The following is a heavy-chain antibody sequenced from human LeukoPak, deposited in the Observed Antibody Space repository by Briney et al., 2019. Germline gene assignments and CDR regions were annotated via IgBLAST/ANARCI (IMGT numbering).Heavy chain of an antibody. V-gene: IGHV1-24*01. D-gene: IGHD4/OR15-4a*01. CDR3: ASGFYGAGHFDDDVFDI. CDR1: GYSLSELS. CDR2: FDPEDVEI. Sequence: ASVKVSRKVSGYSLSELSIHWVRQVPGKGVTWMGGFDPEDVEIVYAQSFQGRVTMTEDTSTDTAYMELSRLTSEDTVVYYCASGFYGAGHFDDDVFDIWGQGTLVTVSS. J-gene: IGHJ3*02.